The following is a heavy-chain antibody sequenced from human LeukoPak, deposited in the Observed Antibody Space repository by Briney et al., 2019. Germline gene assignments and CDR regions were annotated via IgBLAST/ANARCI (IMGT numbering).Heavy chain of an antibody. D-gene: IGHD1-1*01. CDR3: AKDTPTTGYHLDS. CDR1: GFTFSSYS. CDR2: IRYDGSDK. V-gene: IGHV3-30*02. Sequence: GGSLRLSCAASGFTFSSYSMNWVRQAPGKGLEWVAFIRYDGSDKSYADSVKGRFTISRDNSENTPYLQINSLRVEDTAVYYCAKDTPTTGYHLDSWGQGTLVTVSS. J-gene: IGHJ4*02.